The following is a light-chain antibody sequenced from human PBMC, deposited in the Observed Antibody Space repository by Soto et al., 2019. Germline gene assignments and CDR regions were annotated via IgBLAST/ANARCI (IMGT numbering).Light chain of an antibody. CDR3: QQYGSSPT. J-gene: IGKJ1*01. V-gene: IGKV3-20*01. Sequence: EIVLTQSPGTLSLSPGERATLSCRASQSVSSSYLAWYQQKPGQAPRLLIYGASSRATGIPDRFSGSGSGTDFTLTNRRLEPEDFAVYYCQQYGSSPTFGQGTKVEIK. CDR2: GAS. CDR1: QSVSSSY.